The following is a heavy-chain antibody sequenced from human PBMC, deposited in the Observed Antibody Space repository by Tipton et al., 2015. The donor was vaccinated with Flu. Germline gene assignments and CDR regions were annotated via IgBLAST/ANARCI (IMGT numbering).Heavy chain of an antibody. D-gene: IGHD3-3*01. CDR3: ARGSIFGLGYFDS. V-gene: IGHV3-53*01. Sequence: SLRLSCAASGFTVSSNYMSWVRQAPGKGLEWVSVIYSGGSTYYADSVKGRFTISRDNSKNTLYLQINSLGAEDTAVYYCARGSIFGLGYFDSWGQGNLVTVS. CDR2: IYSGGST. J-gene: IGHJ4*02. CDR1: GFTVSSNY.